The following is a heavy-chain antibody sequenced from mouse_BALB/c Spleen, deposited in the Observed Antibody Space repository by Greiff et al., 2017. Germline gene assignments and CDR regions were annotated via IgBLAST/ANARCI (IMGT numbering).Heavy chain of an antibody. CDR1: GFTFSSYG. V-gene: IGHV5-6-3*01. CDR2: INSNGGST. CDR3: ARVYYDEGAWFAY. J-gene: IGHJ3*01. Sequence: VMLVESGGGLVQPGGSLKLSCAASGFTFSSYGMSWVRQTPDKRLELVATINSNGGSTYYPDSVKGRFTISRDNAKNTLYLQMSSLKSEDTAMYYCARVYYDEGAWFAYWGQGTLVTVSA. D-gene: IGHD2-4*01.